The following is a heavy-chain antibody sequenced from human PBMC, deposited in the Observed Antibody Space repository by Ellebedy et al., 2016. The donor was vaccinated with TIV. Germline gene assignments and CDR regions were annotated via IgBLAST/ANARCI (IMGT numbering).Heavy chain of an antibody. D-gene: IGHD2-15*01. Sequence: MPSETLSLTCVVYGGSFNGYYWSWIRQPPGKGLEWIGEINHSGRTNYNPSLESRVTISVDTSKNQFSLKLSSVTAADTGVYYCARGDDGLAVVVVAAHTRYFDSWGQGTVVTVSP. CDR3: ARGDDGLAVVVVAAHTRYFDS. V-gene: IGHV4-34*01. J-gene: IGHJ4*02. CDR2: INHSGRT. CDR1: GGSFNGYY.